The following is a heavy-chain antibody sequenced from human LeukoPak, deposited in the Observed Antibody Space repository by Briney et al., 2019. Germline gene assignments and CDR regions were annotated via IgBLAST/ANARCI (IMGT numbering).Heavy chain of an antibody. J-gene: IGHJ5*02. V-gene: IGHV3-74*01. Sequence: GGPLRLSCAASGFTFSSYWMHWVRQAPGKGLVWVSRINSDGSSTSYADSVEGRFTISRDNAKNTLYLQMNSLRDEDTAVYYCARAQAVAGTGGFDPWGQGTLVTVSS. CDR3: ARAQAVAGTGGFDP. CDR1: GFTFSSYW. D-gene: IGHD6-19*01. CDR2: INSDGSST.